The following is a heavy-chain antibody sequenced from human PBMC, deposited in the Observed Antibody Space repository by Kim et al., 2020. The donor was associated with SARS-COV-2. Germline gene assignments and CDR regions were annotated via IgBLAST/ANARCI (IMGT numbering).Heavy chain of an antibody. CDR2: IWADGSRQ. J-gene: IGHJ5*02. Sequence: GGSLRLSCTAASGFTFDKYCVHWVRQAPGKGLEWVALIWADGSRQSFGDSVRGRFTISRDNSRNTVYLQMNNLRPEDTAVYYCATLRFSNYVGGLDPWGQGTLVTVHS. CDR3: ATLRFSNYVGGLDP. V-gene: IGHV3-30*02. CDR1: GFTFDKYC. D-gene: IGHD3-10*01.